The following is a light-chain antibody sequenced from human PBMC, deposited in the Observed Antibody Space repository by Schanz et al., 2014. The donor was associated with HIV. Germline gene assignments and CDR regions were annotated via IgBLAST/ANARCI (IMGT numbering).Light chain of an antibody. V-gene: IGKV3-20*01. J-gene: IGKJ4*01. CDR2: GAS. Sequence: EIVLTQSPGTLSLSPGERGTLSCRASQSVSNRYLAWYQQKRGQAPRLLIYGASSRATGIPDRFSGSGSGTDFTLTISSLEPEDFAVYYCQHFDHSVVTFGGGTKVEIK. CDR1: QSVSNRY. CDR3: QHFDHSVVT.